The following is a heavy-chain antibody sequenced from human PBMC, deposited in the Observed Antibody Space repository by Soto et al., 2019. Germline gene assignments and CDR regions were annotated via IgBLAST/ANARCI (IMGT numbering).Heavy chain of an antibody. CDR1: GGSISIYY. CDR3: ARGASYSSSWYCPDV. V-gene: IGHV4-59*12. Sequence: PSETLSLTCTVSGGSISIYYWSWIRQPPGKGLEWIGYIYYSGSTNYNPSLKSRVTISVDTSKNQFSLKLSSVTAADTAVYYCARGASYSSSWYCPDVWGQGTTVTVSS. J-gene: IGHJ6*02. CDR2: IYYSGST. D-gene: IGHD6-13*01.